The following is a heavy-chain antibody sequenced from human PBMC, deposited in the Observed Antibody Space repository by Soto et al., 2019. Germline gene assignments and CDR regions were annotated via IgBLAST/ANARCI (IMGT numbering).Heavy chain of an antibody. D-gene: IGHD1-26*01. CDR2: INPSIGTT. V-gene: IGHV1-46*03. J-gene: IGHJ4*02. CDR1: GYTFTSQY. Sequence: GASVKVSCKASGYTFTSQYMHWVRQAPGQGLEWMGVINPSIGTTTYAQKFQGRVTMASDTSTSSVYMEVSSLRSEDTAVYYCISTLGARFDYWGQGTLVTVSS. CDR3: ISTLGARFDY.